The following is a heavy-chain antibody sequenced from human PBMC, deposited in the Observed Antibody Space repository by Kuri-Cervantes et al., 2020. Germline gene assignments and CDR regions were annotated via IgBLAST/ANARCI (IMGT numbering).Heavy chain of an antibody. D-gene: IGHD3-22*01. CDR3: ARGYDSSGYYYY. CDR1: GYTFTGYY. V-gene: IGHV1-2*02. CDR2: INPNSGGT. Sequence: ASVKVSCKASGYTFTGYYMHWVRQAPGQGLEWMGWINPNSGGTNYAQKFQGRVTMTRDTSISTAYMEPSRLRSDDTAVYYCARGYDSSGYYYYWGQGTLVTVSS. J-gene: IGHJ4*02.